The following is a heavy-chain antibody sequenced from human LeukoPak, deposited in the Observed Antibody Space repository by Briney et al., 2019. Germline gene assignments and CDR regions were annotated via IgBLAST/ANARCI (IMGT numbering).Heavy chain of an antibody. J-gene: IGHJ4*02. CDR3: ARVMGNYASDY. CDR1: GFSFSDYY. V-gene: IGHV3-11*04. CDR2: ISSSGDTM. Sequence: KPGGSLRLSCAASGFSFSDYYMSWIRQAPGKGLEWVSYISSSGDTMFYSDSVKGRFTISRDNGKKSLFLEINSLRAEDAAIYYCARVMGNYASDYWGQGALVTVSS. D-gene: IGHD1-7*01.